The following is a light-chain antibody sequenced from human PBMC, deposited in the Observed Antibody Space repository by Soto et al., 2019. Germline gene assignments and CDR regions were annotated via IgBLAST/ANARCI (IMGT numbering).Light chain of an antibody. Sequence: EIVLTQSPATLSLSPGDRATLSCRASQNIGAYLAWYQQKPGQAPRLLVFDASYRATGIPARFSASGSGTDFNLTITSLEPEDSAVYYCQQRSIWPTFGGGTRVELK. CDR1: QNIGAY. J-gene: IGKJ4*01. V-gene: IGKV3-11*01. CDR3: QQRSIWPT. CDR2: DAS.